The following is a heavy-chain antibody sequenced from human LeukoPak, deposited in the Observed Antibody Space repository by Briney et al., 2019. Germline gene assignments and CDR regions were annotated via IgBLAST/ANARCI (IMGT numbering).Heavy chain of an antibody. V-gene: IGHV1-2*02. CDR1: GYTFTGYY. CDR2: INPNSGGT. CDR3: ARDPAYYYYYMDV. Sequence: ASVKVSCTASGYTFTGYYMHWVRQAPGQGLEWMGWINPNSGGTNYAQKFQGRVTMTRDTSISTAYMELSRLRSDDTAVYYCARDPAYYYYYMDVWGKGTTVTISS. J-gene: IGHJ6*03.